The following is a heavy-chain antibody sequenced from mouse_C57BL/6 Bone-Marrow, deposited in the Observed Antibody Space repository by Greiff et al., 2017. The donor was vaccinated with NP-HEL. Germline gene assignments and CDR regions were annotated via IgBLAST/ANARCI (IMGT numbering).Heavy chain of an antibody. CDR3: ASPHFYYYAMDY. V-gene: IGHV1-19*01. Sequence: VHVKQSGPVLVKPGASVKMSCKASGYTFTDYYMNWVKQSHGKSLEWIGVINPYNGGTSYNQKFKGKATLTVDKSSSTAYMELNSLTSEDSAVYYCASPHFYYYAMDYWGQGTSVTVSS. CDR2: INPYNGGT. CDR1: GYTFTDYY. J-gene: IGHJ4*01.